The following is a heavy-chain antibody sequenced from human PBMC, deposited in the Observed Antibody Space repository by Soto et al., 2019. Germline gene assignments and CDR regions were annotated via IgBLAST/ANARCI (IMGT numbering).Heavy chain of an antibody. Sequence: SVKVSCKAPGGTFSSYAISWVRQAPGQGLEWMGGIIPIFGTANYAQKFQGRVTITADESTSTAYMELSSLRSEDTAVYYCARELDDSSGWHGMDVWGQGTTVTVSS. D-gene: IGHD6-19*01. CDR2: IIPIFGTA. J-gene: IGHJ6*02. CDR1: GGTFSSYA. V-gene: IGHV1-69*13. CDR3: ARELDDSSGWHGMDV.